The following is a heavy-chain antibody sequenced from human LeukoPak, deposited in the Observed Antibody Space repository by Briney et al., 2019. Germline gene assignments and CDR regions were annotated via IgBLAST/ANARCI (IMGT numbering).Heavy chain of an antibody. CDR3: AKGSPGYCSSTSCYDFDY. J-gene: IGHJ4*02. D-gene: IGHD2-2*01. CDR1: GFTFSSYG. CDR2: IWYGGSNK. V-gene: IGHV3-30*02. Sequence: GGSLRLSCAASGFTFSSYGMHWVRQAPGKGLEWVAVIWYGGSNKYYADSVKGRFTISRDNSKNTLYLQMNSLRAEDTAVYYCAKGSPGYCSSTSCYDFDYWGQGTLVTVSS.